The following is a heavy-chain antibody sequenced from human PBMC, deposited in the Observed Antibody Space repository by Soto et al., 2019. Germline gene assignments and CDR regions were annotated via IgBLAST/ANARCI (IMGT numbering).Heavy chain of an antibody. CDR1: GGSFSGYY. J-gene: IGHJ4*02. D-gene: IGHD6-13*01. Sequence: PSETLSLTCAVYGGSFSGYYWSWIRQHPGKGLECIGYIFYTGSTYYNPTLKSRVTMSVDTSKRQFSLNLSSLTVADTAVYYCARVYSVNYLGRDFDCWGQGTPVTVSS. V-gene: IGHV4-31*11. CDR3: ARVYSVNYLGRDFDC. CDR2: IFYTGST.